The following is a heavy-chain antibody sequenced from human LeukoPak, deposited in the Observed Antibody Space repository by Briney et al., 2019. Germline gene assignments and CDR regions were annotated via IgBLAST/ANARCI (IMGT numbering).Heavy chain of an antibody. CDR1: GYTFTSYG. J-gene: IGHJ4*02. Sequence: ASVKVSCKASGYTFTSYGISWVRQAPGQGLEWMGWISAYNGNTNYAQKLQGRVTMTTDTSTSTAYMELRSLRSDGTAVYYCARFIVGATNRRGFLGGRHLDYWGQGTLVTVSS. D-gene: IGHD1-26*01. V-gene: IGHV1-18*01. CDR2: ISAYNGNT. CDR3: ARFIVGATNRRGFLGGRHLDY.